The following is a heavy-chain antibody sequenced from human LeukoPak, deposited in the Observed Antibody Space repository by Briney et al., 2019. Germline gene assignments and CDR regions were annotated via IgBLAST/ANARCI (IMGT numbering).Heavy chain of an antibody. D-gene: IGHD2-15*01. CDR1: GGSFSDYY. CDR3: ARAGGVVGAAPGSGDFDS. Sequence: SQTLSLTCDVFGGSFSDYYWTWIRQSPGKGLEWIGEINHIGSTNYNPSLKSRVIISIDKSKNQFSLMLNSVTAADTAVDYCARAGGVVGAAPGSGDFDSWGPGTLVTVSS. V-gene: IGHV4-34*01. CDR2: INHIGST. J-gene: IGHJ4*02.